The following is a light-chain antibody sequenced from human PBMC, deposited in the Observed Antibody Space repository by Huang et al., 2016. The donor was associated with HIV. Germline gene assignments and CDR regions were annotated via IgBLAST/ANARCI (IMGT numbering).Light chain of an antibody. Sequence: DIQMTQSPSSLSASVGDRVTIACRASQSIGTYLNWDQQKRGKDPRLLIHVAYSLQSVVPSRFSGSGSGTDFTLTISSLQPEDFATYYCQQSYSALGLTFGGGTKVEIK. J-gene: IGKJ4*01. CDR3: QQSYSALGLT. V-gene: IGKV1-39*01. CDR1: QSIGTY. CDR2: VAY.